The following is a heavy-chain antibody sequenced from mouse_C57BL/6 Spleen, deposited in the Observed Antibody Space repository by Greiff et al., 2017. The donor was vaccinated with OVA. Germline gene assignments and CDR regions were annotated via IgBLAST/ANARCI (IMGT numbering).Heavy chain of an antibody. Sequence: VQLQQPGAELVKPGASVKMSCKASGYTFTSYWITWVKQRPGQGLEWIGDIYPGSGSTNYHEKFKSKATLTVDTSSSTAYMQFSSLPSEDSAVYYGARSDYGGSYGYFDVWGTGTPVTVSS. J-gene: IGHJ1*03. CDR1: GYTFTSYW. D-gene: IGHD1-1*01. V-gene: IGHV1-55*01. CDR3: ARSDYGGSYGYFDV. CDR2: IYPGSGST.